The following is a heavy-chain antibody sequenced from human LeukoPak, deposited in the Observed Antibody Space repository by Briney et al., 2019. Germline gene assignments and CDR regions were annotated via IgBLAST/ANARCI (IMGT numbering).Heavy chain of an antibody. CDR1: GFTFSTYS. CDR2: IKQDGNEK. J-gene: IGHJ4*02. CDR3: ARETIRDESY. V-gene: IGHV3-7*01. D-gene: IGHD4-17*01. Sequence: PGGSLRLSCAASGFTFSTYSMSWVRQAPGKGLEWVANIKQDGNEKYYVDSVKGRFTISRDNTKNSLYLQMNSLRAEDTAVYYCARETIRDESYWGQGTLVTVSS.